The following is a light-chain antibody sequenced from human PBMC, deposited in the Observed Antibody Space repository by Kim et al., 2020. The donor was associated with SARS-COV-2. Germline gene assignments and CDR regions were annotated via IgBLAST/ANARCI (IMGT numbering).Light chain of an antibody. V-gene: IGKV3-20*01. J-gene: IGKJ5*01. CDR1: QSVSSNY. CDR3: QQYGGSPSFT. Sequence: PGDGAALSCRASQSVSSNYLAWYQQRPGQAPRLLIYGASKRADGIPDRFSGSGSGADFTLTISRLEPEDFALYYCQQYGGSPSFTFGQGTRPEIK. CDR2: GAS.